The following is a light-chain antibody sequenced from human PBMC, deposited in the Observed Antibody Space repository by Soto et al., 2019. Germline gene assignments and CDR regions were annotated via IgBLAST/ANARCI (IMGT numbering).Light chain of an antibody. CDR1: SSDVGGYNY. J-gene: IGLJ2*01. Sequence: QSVLTQPASVSGSPGQSITISCTGTSSDVGGYNYVSWYQQHPGKAPKLMIYDVSNRPSGVSNRFSGSKSGNTASLTISGLQAEDEADYYCSSYTSSSVVFGGGTKVPS. V-gene: IGLV2-14*01. CDR2: DVS. CDR3: SSYTSSSVV.